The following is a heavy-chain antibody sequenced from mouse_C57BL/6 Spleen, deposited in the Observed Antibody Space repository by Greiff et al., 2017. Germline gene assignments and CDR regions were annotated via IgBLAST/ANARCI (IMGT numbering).Heavy chain of an antibody. CDR3: ARPITTVDWYFDV. V-gene: IGHV1-55*01. D-gene: IGHD1-1*01. J-gene: IGHJ1*03. Sequence: QVQLQQPGAELVKPGASVKMSCKASGYTFTSYWITWVKQRPGQGLEWIGDIYPGSGSTNYNEKFKSKATLTVDTSSSTAYMQLSSLPSEDSAVYYCARPITTVDWYFDVWGTGTTVTVSS. CDR2: IYPGSGST. CDR1: GYTFTSYW.